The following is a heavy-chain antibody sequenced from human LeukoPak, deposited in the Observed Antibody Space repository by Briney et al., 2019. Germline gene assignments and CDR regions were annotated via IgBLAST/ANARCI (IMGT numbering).Heavy chain of an antibody. D-gene: IGHD6-25*01. J-gene: IGHJ4*02. CDR1: GFTFSSYD. CDR3: ARGPNEYSGGGAIDY. V-gene: IGHV3-13*01. CDR2: IGTAGDT. Sequence: PGGSLRLSCAASGFTFSSYDIHWVRQATGKGLEWVSGIGTAGDTYYPGSVKGRFTISRENAKNSLFLQMNSLRAEDTAVYYCARGPNEYSGGGAIDYWGQGTLVTVSS.